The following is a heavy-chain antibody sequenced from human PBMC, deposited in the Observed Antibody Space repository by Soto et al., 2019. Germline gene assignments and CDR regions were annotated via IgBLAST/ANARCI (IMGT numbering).Heavy chain of an antibody. J-gene: IGHJ6*04. CDR1: GFTFTSSA. Sequence: SVKVSCKASGFTFTSSAVQWVRQARGQRLEWIGWIVVGSGNTNYAQKFQERVTITRDMSTSTAYMELSSLRSEDTAVYYCAADLPGYSYGPFFYYYCMDVWGKATTVNVS. CDR2: IVVGSGNT. D-gene: IGHD5-18*01. V-gene: IGHV1-58*01. CDR3: AADLPGYSYGPFFYYYCMDV.